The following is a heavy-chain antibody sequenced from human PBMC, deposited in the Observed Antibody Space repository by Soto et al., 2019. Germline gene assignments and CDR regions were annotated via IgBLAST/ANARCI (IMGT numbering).Heavy chain of an antibody. CDR2: ISSSSSYI. Sequence: GWSLRLSCAASGFTFSSYSMNWVRQAPGKGLEWVSSISSSSSYIYYAESVKGRFTISRDNAKNSLYLQMNSLRAEDTAVYYCARGLRYCSGGSCYSLPVYWGQGTLVTVSS. J-gene: IGHJ4*02. V-gene: IGHV3-21*01. D-gene: IGHD2-15*01. CDR1: GFTFSSYS. CDR3: ARGLRYCSGGSCYSLPVY.